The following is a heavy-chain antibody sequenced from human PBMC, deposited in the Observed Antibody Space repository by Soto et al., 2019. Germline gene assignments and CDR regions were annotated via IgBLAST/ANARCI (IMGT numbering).Heavy chain of an antibody. CDR1: GFTFTNAW. Sequence: DVQVVESGGGLVKPGGSLRLSCTASGFTFTNAWTSWVRQAPGKGLEWVGRVQRKSDGGTIQYAAPVKDRFIISRDDSKNMLYLQMNSLNTEDTAVYYCTIGLGRSDHDYWGQGTLVTVSS. V-gene: IGHV3-15*01. CDR2: VQRKSDGGTI. J-gene: IGHJ4*02. D-gene: IGHD2-15*01. CDR3: TIGLGRSDHDY.